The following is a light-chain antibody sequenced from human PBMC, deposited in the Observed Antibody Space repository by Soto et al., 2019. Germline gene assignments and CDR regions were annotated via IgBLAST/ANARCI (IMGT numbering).Light chain of an antibody. J-gene: IGLJ1*01. CDR2: EAF. CDR3: CSHAGRNTYV. CDR1: SSDVGSGNV. Sequence: QSALTQPASVSGSPGQSITISCTGTSSDVGSGNVVSWYQHYPGKAPQLMIYEAFKRPSGVSSRFSGSKSGNTASLTISGLQAEDEAEYYCCSHAGRNTYVFGTGPKVTVL. V-gene: IGLV2-23*01.